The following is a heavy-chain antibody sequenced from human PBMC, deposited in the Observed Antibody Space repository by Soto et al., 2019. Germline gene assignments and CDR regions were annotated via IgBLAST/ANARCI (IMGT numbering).Heavy chain of an antibody. J-gene: IGHJ5*02. CDR2: IYSGGST. D-gene: IGHD5-12*01. V-gene: IGHV3-53*04. CDR3: ARVGGVYSGYDWTYNWFDP. CDR1: GFTVSSNY. Sequence: EVQLVESGGGLVQPGGSLRLSCAASGFTVSSNYMSWVRQAPGKGLEWVSVIYSGGSTYYADSVKGRFTISRHNSKNTLYLQMNSLRAEATAVYYCARVGGVYSGYDWTYNWFDPWGQGTLVTVSS.